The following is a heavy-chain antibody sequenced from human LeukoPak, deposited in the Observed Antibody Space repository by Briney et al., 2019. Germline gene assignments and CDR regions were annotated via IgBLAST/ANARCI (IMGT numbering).Heavy chain of an antibody. CDR3: AKGLRLDLWELSTFDY. CDR1: GLIFSTYA. D-gene: IGHD3-16*02. CDR2: ISYDGSFK. V-gene: IGHV3-30*18. Sequence: GGSLRLSCAASGLIFSTYAMHWVRQSPDKGLEWVASISYDGSFKYYVDSVKGRFTISRDNSKNTLYLQMNSLRPEDTAVYYCAKGLRLDLWELSTFDYWGQGTLVTVSS. J-gene: IGHJ4*02.